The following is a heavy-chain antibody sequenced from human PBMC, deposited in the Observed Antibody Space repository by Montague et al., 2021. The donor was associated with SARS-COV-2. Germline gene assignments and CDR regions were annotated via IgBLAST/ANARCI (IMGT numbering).Heavy chain of an antibody. CDR2: ISWNSGSI. CDR1: GFTFDDYA. CDR3: AKDRALLPYSLHCSSTSCYESAGYYYYGMDV. D-gene: IGHD2-2*01. J-gene: IGHJ6*02. V-gene: IGHV3-9*01. Sequence: SLRLSCAASGFTFDDYAMHWVRQAPGKGLEWVSGISWNSGSIGYADSVKGRFTISRDNAKNSLYLQMNSLRAEDTALYYCAKDRALLPYSLHCSSTSCYESAGYYYYGMDVWGQGTRSPSP.